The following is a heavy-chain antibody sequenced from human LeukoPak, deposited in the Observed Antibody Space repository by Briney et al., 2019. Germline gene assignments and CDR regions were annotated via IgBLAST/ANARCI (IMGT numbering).Heavy chain of an antibody. CDR2: IYYSGST. D-gene: IGHD3-22*01. CDR1: GASINTYY. J-gene: IGHJ3*02. V-gene: IGHV4-59*01. Sequence: SETLSLTCTVSGASINTYYWSWIRQPPGKGLEWIGYIYYSGSTNYNPSLKSRVTISVDTSKNQFSLKLSSVTAADTAVYYCARAGSSGPIRNDAFDIWGQGTMVTVSS. CDR3: ARAGSSGPIRNDAFDI.